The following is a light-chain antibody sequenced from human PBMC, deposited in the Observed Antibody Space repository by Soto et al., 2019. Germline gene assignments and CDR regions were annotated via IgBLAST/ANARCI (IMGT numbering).Light chain of an antibody. CDR1: SSDVGGYNY. Sequence: QSALTQPASVSGSPGQSITICCTGTSSDVGGYNYVSWYQQHPGKAPKLMIYDVSNRPSGVSNRFSGSKSGNTASLTISGLQAEDEADYNCSSYTSSSTPGVFGTGTKVTVL. J-gene: IGLJ1*01. V-gene: IGLV2-14*01. CDR3: SSYTSSSTPGV. CDR2: DVS.